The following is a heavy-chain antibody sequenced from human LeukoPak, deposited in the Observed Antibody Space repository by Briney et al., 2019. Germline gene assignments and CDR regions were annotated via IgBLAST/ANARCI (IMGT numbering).Heavy chain of an antibody. V-gene: IGHV3-30*04. CDR1: GRTFSSYA. D-gene: IGHD3-10*01. CDR2: ISYDGSNK. Sequence: GGSLRLSCAASGRTFSSYAMHWVRQAPGKGLEWVAVISYDGSNKYYADSVKGRFTISRDNSKNTLYLQMNSLRAEDTAVYYCAREGGSGNDAFDIWGQGTMVTVSS. CDR3: AREGGSGNDAFDI. J-gene: IGHJ3*02.